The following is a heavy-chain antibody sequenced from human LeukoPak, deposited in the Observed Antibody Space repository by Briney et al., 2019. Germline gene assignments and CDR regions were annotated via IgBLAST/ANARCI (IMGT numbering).Heavy chain of an antibody. J-gene: IGHJ6*03. V-gene: IGHV3-30*02. Sequence: PGGSLRLSCAASGFTFSSYGMHRVRQAPGKGLEWVAFIRYDGSNKYYADSVKGRFTISRDNSKNTLYLQMNSLRAEDTAVYYCAKGSFAYSYGYRIPLDYYYYMDVWGKGTTVTVSS. D-gene: IGHD5-18*01. CDR2: IRYDGSNK. CDR1: GFTFSSYG. CDR3: AKGSFAYSYGYRIPLDYYYYMDV.